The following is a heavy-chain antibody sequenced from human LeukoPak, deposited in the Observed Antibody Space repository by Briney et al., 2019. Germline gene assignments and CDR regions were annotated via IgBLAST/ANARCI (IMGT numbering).Heavy chain of an antibody. Sequence: ASVKVSCKVSGDTLTELSMHWVRQAPGKGLEWMGGFDPEDGETIYAQKFQGRVTTTEDTSTDTAYMELSSLRSEDTAVYYCATPRGYSGSYQGWFDPWGQGTLVTVSS. CDR3: ATPRGYSGSYQGWFDP. V-gene: IGHV1-24*01. CDR2: FDPEDGET. D-gene: IGHD1-26*01. CDR1: GDTLTELS. J-gene: IGHJ5*02.